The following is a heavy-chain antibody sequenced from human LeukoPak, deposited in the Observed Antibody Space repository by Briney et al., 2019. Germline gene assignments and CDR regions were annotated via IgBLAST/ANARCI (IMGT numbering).Heavy chain of an antibody. D-gene: IGHD2-15*01. CDR2: ITGGRST. Sequence: PGGSLRLSCAASGFTFSNYAMSWVRQAPGKGLEWISGITGGRSTYYADSVKGRFTISRDNSKNTLYLQMNSLRAEDTAVYYCAKQVVGYYYMDVWGKGTTVTVSS. V-gene: IGHV3-23*01. CDR1: GFTFSNYA. J-gene: IGHJ6*03. CDR3: AKQVVGYYYMDV.